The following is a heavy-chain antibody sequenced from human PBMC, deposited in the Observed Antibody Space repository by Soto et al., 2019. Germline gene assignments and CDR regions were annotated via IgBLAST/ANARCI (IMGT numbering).Heavy chain of an antibody. CDR1: GGSFSGYY. V-gene: IGHV4-34*01. J-gene: IGHJ4*02. Sequence: ASETLSLTCAVYGGSFSGYYWSWIRQPPGKGLEWIGEINHSGSTNYNPSLKSRVTISVDTSKNQFSLKLSSVTAADTALYYCARGGYCSGGSCSGPSFEYWGQGTLVTVPQ. CDR3: ARGGYCSGGSCSGPSFEY. CDR2: INHSGST. D-gene: IGHD2-15*01.